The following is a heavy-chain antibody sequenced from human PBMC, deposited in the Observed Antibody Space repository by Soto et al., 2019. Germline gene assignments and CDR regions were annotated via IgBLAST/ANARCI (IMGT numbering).Heavy chain of an antibody. D-gene: IGHD1-26*01. CDR2: MNPNSGNT. CDR3: ARTSIVGATTNWFDP. Sequence: ASVKVSCKASGYTFTSYDINWVRQATGQGLEWMGWMNPNSGNTGYAQKFQGRVTMTRNTSISTGYMELSSLRSEDTAVYYCARTSIVGATTNWFDPWGQGTLVTVSS. J-gene: IGHJ5*02. CDR1: GYTFTSYD. V-gene: IGHV1-8*01.